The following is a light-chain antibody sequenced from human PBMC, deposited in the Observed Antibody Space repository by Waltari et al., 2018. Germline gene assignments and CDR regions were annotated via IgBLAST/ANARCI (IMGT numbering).Light chain of an antibody. CDR3: QNHERLPAT. Sequence: EVVLTQSPGTLSLSPGETATLSCRASQSVGRYLAWYQQKSDQAPRLLIYGASNRATGIPDRFSGSGSGTDFSLTISRLEAEDFAVYYCQNHERLPATFGQGTKVEIK. J-gene: IGKJ1*01. V-gene: IGKV3-20*01. CDR1: QSVGRY. CDR2: GAS.